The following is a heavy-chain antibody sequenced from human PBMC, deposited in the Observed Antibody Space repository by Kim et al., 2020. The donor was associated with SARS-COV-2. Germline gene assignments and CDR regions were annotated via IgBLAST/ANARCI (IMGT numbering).Heavy chain of an antibody. CDR2: ISSSSSTI. V-gene: IGHV3-48*02. D-gene: IGHD6-19*01. CDR1: GFTFSSYS. J-gene: IGHJ6*02. Sequence: GGSPRLSCAASGFTFSSYSMNWVRQAPGKGLEWVSYISSSSSTIYYADSVKGRFTISRDNAKNSLYLQMNSLRDEDTAVYYCARELQWLGIFVGMDVWGHGTSVAVSS. CDR3: ARELQWLGIFVGMDV.